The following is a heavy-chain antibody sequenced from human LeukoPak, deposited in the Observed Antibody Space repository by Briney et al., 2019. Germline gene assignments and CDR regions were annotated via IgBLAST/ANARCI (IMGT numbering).Heavy chain of an antibody. V-gene: IGHV3-74*01. J-gene: IGHJ5*02. D-gene: IGHD6-13*01. Sequence: GGSLRLSCAASGFTFSSNWMHWVRQAPGKGLVWVSRINTDGSSTSYADFVKGRFTISRDNAKNTLYLQMNSLRAEDTAVYYCARESGIAAALDLWGQGTLVTVSS. CDR3: ARESGIAAALDL. CDR1: GFTFSSNW. CDR2: INTDGSST.